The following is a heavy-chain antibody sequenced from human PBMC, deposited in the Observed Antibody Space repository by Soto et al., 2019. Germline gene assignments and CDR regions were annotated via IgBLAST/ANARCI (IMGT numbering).Heavy chain of an antibody. CDR1: GGSISSGDYY. D-gene: IGHD2-2*01. J-gene: IGHJ6*02. CDR3: ASSFYYYYGMDV. Sequence: SETLSLTCTVSGGSISSGDYYWSWIRQPPGKGLEWIGYIYYSGSTYYNPSLKSRVTISVDTSKNQFSLKLSSVTAADTAVYYCASSFYYYYGMDVWGQGTTVTVSS. CDR2: IYYSGST. V-gene: IGHV4-30-4*01.